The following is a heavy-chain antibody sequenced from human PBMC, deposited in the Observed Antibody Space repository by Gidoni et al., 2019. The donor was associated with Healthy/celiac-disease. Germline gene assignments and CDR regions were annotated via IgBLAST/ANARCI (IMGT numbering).Heavy chain of an antibody. D-gene: IGHD3-22*01. CDR3: AKLPNYDSSGYYYGGGYYFDY. CDR2: ISGSGGST. J-gene: IGHJ4*02. V-gene: IGHV3-23*01. Sequence: EVQLLESGGGLVQPGGSLRLSCAASGFTFSSHPMSWGRQAPGKGLEWVSAISGSGGSTYYADSVKGRFTISRDNSKNTLYLQMNSLRAEDTAVYYCAKLPNYDSSGYYYGGGYYFDYWGQGTLVTVSS. CDR1: GFTFSSHP.